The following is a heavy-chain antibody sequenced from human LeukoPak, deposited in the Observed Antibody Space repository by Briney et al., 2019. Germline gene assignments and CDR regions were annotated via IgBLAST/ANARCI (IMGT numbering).Heavy chain of an antibody. V-gene: IGHV3-33*01. CDR3: ARSTVTYYYYGMDV. CDR1: GFTFSSYG. CDR2: IWYDGSNK. Sequence: QPGGSLRLSCAASGFTFSSYGMHWVRQAPGKGLEWVAVIWYDGSNKYYADSVKGRFTISRDNSKNTLYLQMNSLRAEDTAVYYCARSTVTYYYYGMDVWGQGTTVTVSS. D-gene: IGHD4-11*01. J-gene: IGHJ6*02.